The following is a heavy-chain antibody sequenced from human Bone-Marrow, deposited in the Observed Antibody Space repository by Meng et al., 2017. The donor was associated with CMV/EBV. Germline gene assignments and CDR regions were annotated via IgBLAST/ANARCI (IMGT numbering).Heavy chain of an antibody. CDR2: ISAYSGNT. CDR1: GYTFTSYG. Sequence: ASVKVSCKASGYTFTSYGINWVRQAPGQGLEWMGWISAYSGNTNYAQKLQGRVSMTTDTSISTAYMELSSLRSEDTAVYYCARSTYYDFWSDYKTADYWGQGTLVTVSS. V-gene: IGHV1-18*01. D-gene: IGHD3-3*01. J-gene: IGHJ4*02. CDR3: ARSTYYDFWSDYKTADY.